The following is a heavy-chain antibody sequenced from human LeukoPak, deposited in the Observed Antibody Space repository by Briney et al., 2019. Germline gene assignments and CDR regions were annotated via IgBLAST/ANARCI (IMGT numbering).Heavy chain of an antibody. CDR3: AKDRGQYVANDNTRFDT. D-gene: IGHD1-1*01. CDR1: GFTHSLYA. CDR2: ISGYGDNI. Sequence: PGGSLTLLCAPSGFTHSLYATSGGRQAPGKGPEWVSSISGYGDNIYYADSVKGRFTLSRDNSKSTLYLQMFTLRAEDTAVYYLAKDRGQYVANDNTRFDTCGQGALVTVSS. J-gene: IGHJ5*02. V-gene: IGHV3-23*01.